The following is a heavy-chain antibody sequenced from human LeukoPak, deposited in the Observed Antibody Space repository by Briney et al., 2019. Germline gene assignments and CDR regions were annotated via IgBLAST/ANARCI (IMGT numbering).Heavy chain of an antibody. CDR2: ISSSSSYI. D-gene: IGHD6-13*01. CDR3: ARDLRAAGIWNYYYYMDV. J-gene: IGHJ6*03. CDR1: GFTFSSYS. V-gene: IGHV3-21*01. Sequence: KPGGSLRLSCAASGFTFSSYSMNWVRRAPGKGLEWVSSISSSSSYIYYADSVKGRFTISRDNAKNSLYLQMNSLRAEDTAVYYCARDLRAAGIWNYYYYMDVWGKGTTVTVSS.